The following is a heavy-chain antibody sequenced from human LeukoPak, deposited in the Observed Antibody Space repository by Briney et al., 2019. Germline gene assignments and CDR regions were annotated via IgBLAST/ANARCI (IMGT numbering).Heavy chain of an antibody. CDR1: GFTFGSYA. J-gene: IGHJ4*02. CDR2: ISNDGSNE. Sequence: GGSPRLSCAASGFTFGSYAMHWVRQAPGKGLDWVAVISNDGSNEYYADSVKGRFTISRDNSKKTLYLQMNSLRVEDTAVYYCARGKRTIGYRPYWGQGTLVTVSS. D-gene: IGHD3-9*01. V-gene: IGHV3-30-3*01. CDR3: ARGKRTIGYRPY.